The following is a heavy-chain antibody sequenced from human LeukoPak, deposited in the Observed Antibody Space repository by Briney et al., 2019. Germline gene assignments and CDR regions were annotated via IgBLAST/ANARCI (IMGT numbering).Heavy chain of an antibody. Sequence: PSETLSLTCTVSGGSISSYYWSWIRQPPGKSLEWIGYIYYSGSTNYNPSLKSRVTISVDTSKNQFSLKLSSVTAADTAVYYCARGKYYYDSSGYYFIDYWGQGTLVTVSS. V-gene: IGHV4-59*01. D-gene: IGHD3-22*01. CDR2: IYYSGST. J-gene: IGHJ4*02. CDR1: GGSISSYY. CDR3: ARGKYYYDSSGYYFIDY.